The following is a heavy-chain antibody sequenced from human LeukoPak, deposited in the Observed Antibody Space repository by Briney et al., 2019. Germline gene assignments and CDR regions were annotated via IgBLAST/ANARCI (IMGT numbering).Heavy chain of an antibody. CDR3: ARGRKLTMVRGAAFNGRTFDY. CDR2: INHSGST. V-gene: IGHV4-34*01. D-gene: IGHD3-10*01. CDR1: GGSFSGYY. J-gene: IGHJ4*02. Sequence: PSETLSLTCAVYGGSFSGYYWSWIRQPPGKGLEWIGEINHSGSTNYNPSLKSRVTISVDTSKNQFSLKLSSVTAADTAVYYCARGRKLTMVRGAAFNGRTFDYWGQGTLVTVSS.